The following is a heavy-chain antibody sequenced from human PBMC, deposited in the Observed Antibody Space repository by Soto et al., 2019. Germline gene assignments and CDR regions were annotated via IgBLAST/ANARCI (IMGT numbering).Heavy chain of an antibody. Sequence: QVQLVESGGGVVQPGRSLRLSCAASGFTFSSYGMHWVRQAPGKGLEWVAVISYDGSNKYYADSVKGRFTISRDNSKNTLYLQMNSLRAEDTAVYYCARDHHNYATYYYYGMDVWGQGTTVTVSS. CDR3: ARDHHNYATYYYYGMDV. J-gene: IGHJ6*02. CDR2: ISYDGSNK. V-gene: IGHV3-30*03. CDR1: GFTFSSYG. D-gene: IGHD4-4*01.